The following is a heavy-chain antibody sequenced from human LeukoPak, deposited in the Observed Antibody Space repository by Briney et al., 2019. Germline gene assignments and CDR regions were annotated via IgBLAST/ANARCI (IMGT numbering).Heavy chain of an antibody. CDR1: GGSISSYY. J-gene: IGHJ4*02. CDR2: IYTSGST. V-gene: IGHV4-4*07. Sequence: PSETLSLTCTVSGGSISSYYWSWIWQPAGKGLEWIGRIYTSGSTNYNPSLKSRVTISVGTSKNQFSLKLSSVTAADTAVYYCARVSAGRIAVAGTPKHYFDYWGQGTLVTVSS. D-gene: IGHD6-19*01. CDR3: ARVSAGRIAVAGTPKHYFDY.